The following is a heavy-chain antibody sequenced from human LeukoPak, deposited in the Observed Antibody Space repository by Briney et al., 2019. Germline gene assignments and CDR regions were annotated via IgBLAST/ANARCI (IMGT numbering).Heavy chain of an antibody. D-gene: IGHD1-26*01. V-gene: IGHV4-39*01. CDR3: ARQIQTVPKLDSGSYGGWFDP. CDR1: GGSISSSSYY. CDR2: IYYSGST. J-gene: IGHJ5*02. Sequence: SETLSLTCTVSGGSISSSSYYWGWIRQPPGKGLEWIGSIYYSGSTYYNPSLKSRVTISVDTSKNQFSLKLSSVTAADTAVYYCARQIQTVPKLDSGSYGGWFDPWGQGTLVTVSS.